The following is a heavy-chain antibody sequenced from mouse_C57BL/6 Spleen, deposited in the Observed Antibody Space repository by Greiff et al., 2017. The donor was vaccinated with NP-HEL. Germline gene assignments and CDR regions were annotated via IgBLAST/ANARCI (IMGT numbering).Heavy chain of an antibody. V-gene: IGHV1-82*01. CDR2: IYPGDGDT. D-gene: IGHD1-1*01. CDR1: GYAFSSSW. J-gene: IGHJ4*01. CDR3: ARETVYYGSSYDAMDY. Sequence: VQLQQSGPELVKPGASVKISCKASGYAFSSSWMNWVKQRPGKGLEWIGRIYPGDGDTNYNGKLKGQATLTADKSSSTSYMQLSSLTSEDSAVYFCARETVYYGSSYDAMDYWGQGTSVTVSS.